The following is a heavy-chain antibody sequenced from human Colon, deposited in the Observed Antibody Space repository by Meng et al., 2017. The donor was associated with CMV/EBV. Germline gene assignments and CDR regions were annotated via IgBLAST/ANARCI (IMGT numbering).Heavy chain of an antibody. CDR1: GYSISSGFY. J-gene: IGHJ6*02. D-gene: IGHD1-26*01. Sequence: GSLRLSCSVSGYSISSGFYWAWIRQRPGVGLEWIGSRFHSGTTYYNPSLKSRVTISLDMAKDQFSLKLTAVTAADTAVYYCARADGIVEATNAVHAIDFWGPGTTVTVSS. CDR3: ARADGIVEATNAVHAIDF. CDR2: RFHSGTT. V-gene: IGHV4-38-2*02.